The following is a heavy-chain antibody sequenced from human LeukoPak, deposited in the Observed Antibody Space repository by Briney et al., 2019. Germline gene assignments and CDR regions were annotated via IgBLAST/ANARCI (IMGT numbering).Heavy chain of an antibody. D-gene: IGHD6-19*01. V-gene: IGHV6-1*01. CDR3: ARAPHGSGCDY. CDR2: TYYRSKWYN. J-gene: IGHJ4*02. Sequence: PSQTLSLTCAISGDSVSSNSATWIWIRQSPSRGLEWLGRTYYRSKWYNDYGLSVKSRITVNPDTSKNQFSLQLNSVTPEDAAVYYCARAPHGSGCDYWSQGAPVTVSS. CDR1: GDSVSSNSAT.